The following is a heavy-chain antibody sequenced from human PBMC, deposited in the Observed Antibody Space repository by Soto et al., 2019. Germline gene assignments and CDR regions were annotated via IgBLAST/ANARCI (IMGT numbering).Heavy chain of an antibody. CDR2: IYYSGST. CDR1: GGSISSYY. V-gene: IGHV4-59*01. Sequence: SETLSLTCTVSGGSISSYYWSWIRQPPGKGLEWIGYIYYSGSTNYNPSLKSRVTISVDTSKNQFSLKLSSVTAADTAVYYCARASSSWYVAEYFQHWGQGTLVTVSS. J-gene: IGHJ1*01. CDR3: ARASSSWYVAEYFQH. D-gene: IGHD6-13*01.